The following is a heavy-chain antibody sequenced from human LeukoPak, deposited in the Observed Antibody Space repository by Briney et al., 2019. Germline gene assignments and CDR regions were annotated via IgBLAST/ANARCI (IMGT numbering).Heavy chain of an antibody. V-gene: IGHV1-69*05. J-gene: IGHJ4*02. CDR1: GGTFSSYA. CDR2: IIPIFGTA. D-gene: IGHD6-6*01. CDR3: ARGSYGSSGYFDY. Sequence: SVKVSCKASGGTFSSYAISWVRQAPGQGLEWMGRIIPIFGTANYAQKFQGRVTITTDESTSTAYMELSSLRSEGTAVYYCARGSYGSSGYFDYWGQGTLVTVSS.